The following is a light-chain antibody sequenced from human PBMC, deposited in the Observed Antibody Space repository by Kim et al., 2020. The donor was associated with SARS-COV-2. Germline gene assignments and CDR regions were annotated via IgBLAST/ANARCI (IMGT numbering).Light chain of an antibody. CDR3: MQGRHWPYT. CDR1: QSLEKDDGNTY. V-gene: IGKV2-30*01. Sequence: QPAPISCKSSQSLEKDDGNTYLNWFQQRPGQCPRRLIYQVSKRDSGVPDRFSGGGSGTDFTLKISRVEAEDVGIYYCMQGRHWPYTFGQGTKLEI. CDR2: QVS. J-gene: IGKJ2*01.